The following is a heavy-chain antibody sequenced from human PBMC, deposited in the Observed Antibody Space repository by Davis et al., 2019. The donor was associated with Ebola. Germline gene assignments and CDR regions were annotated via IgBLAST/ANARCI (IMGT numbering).Heavy chain of an antibody. J-gene: IGHJ6*03. CDR2: ISAYNGNT. D-gene: IGHD6-6*01. CDR3: ARGSSSSSVRGDYYYYYYRDV. V-gene: IGHV1-18*04. CDR1: GYTFTSYD. Sequence: ASVKVSCKASGYTFTSYDISWVRQAPGQGLEWMGWISAYNGNTNYAQKLQGRVTITRDTSASTAYMELSSLRSEDTAVYYCARGSSSSSVRGDYYYYYYRDVWGKGTTVTVSS.